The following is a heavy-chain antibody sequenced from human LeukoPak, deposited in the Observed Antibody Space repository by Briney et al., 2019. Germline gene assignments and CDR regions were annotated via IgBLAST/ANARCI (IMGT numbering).Heavy chain of an antibody. D-gene: IGHD5-18*01. CDR3: ARAKRGSYGFKY. J-gene: IGHJ4*02. V-gene: IGHV3-48*03. CDR2: ISSSGSTI. Sequence: PGGSLRLSCAASGFTFSSYEMNWVRQAPGKVLEWVSYISSSGSTIYYADSVKGRFTISRDNAKNSLYLQMNSLRAEDTAVYYCARAKRGSYGFKYWGQGTLVTVSS. CDR1: GFTFSSYE.